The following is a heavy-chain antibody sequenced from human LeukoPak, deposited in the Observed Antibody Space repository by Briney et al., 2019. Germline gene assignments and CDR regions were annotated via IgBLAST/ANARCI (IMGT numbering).Heavy chain of an antibody. Sequence: PSETLSLTCTVSGGSISSYYWNWIRQPPGKGLGWIGYIYYSGSTNYNPSLKSRVTISVDTSKNQFSLTLNSLTAADTAVYYCARYYYGSSSYDSWGQGILVAVSS. D-gene: IGHD3-10*01. CDR1: GGSISSYY. CDR3: ARYYYGSSSYDS. J-gene: IGHJ4*02. V-gene: IGHV4-59*12. CDR2: IYYSGST.